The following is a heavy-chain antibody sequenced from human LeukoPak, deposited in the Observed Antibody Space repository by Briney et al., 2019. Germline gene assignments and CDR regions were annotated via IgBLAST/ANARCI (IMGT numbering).Heavy chain of an antibody. CDR3: ARVSRLFDY. D-gene: IGHD3-22*01. CDR2: IYYSGST. Sequence: PSETLSLTCTVSGGSISSSSYYWGWIRQPRGKGLEWIGSIYYSGSTYYNPSLKSRVTISVDTSKNQFSLKLSSVTAADTAVYYCARVSRLFDYWGQGTLVTVSS. J-gene: IGHJ4*02. V-gene: IGHV4-39*07. CDR1: GGSISSSSYY.